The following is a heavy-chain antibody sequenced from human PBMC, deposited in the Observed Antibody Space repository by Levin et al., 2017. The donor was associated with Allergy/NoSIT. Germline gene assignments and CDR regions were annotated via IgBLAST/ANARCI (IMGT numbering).Heavy chain of an antibody. CDR3: AKGALRYFDWLRGRYYFDY. Sequence: GGSLRLSCAASGFTFSSYAMSWVRQAPGKGLEWVSAISGSGGSTYYADSVKGRFTISRDNSKNTLYLQMNSLRAEDTAVYYCAKGALRYFDWLRGRYYFDYWGQGTLVTVSS. J-gene: IGHJ4*02. CDR1: GFTFSSYA. CDR2: ISGSGGST. D-gene: IGHD3-9*01. V-gene: IGHV3-23*01.